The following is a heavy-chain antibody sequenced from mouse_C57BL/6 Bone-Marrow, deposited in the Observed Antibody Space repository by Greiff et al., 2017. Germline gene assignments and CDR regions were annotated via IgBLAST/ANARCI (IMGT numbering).Heavy chain of an antibody. J-gene: IGHJ4*01. CDR3: TTPYLSTAVVAH. CDR1: GFNSKDDY. D-gene: IGHD1-1*01. Sequence: EVKLMESGAELVRPGASVKLSCTASGFNSKDDYMHWVKQRPEQGLEWIGWIDPENGDTEYASKFQGKATITADTSSNTAYLQLSSLTSEDTAVYYCTTPYLSTAVVAHWGQGTSVTVSS. CDR2: IDPENGDT. V-gene: IGHV14-4*01.